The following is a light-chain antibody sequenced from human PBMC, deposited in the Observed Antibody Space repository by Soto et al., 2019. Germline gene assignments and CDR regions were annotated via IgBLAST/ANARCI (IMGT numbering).Light chain of an antibody. J-gene: IGLJ1*01. CDR2: EVS. CDR1: SSDVGGYNY. V-gene: IGLV2-14*01. CDR3: SSYTSSSTFYV. Sequence: QSVLTQPASVSGSPGQSITVSCTGTSSDVGGYNYVSWYQQHPGKAPKLMIYEVSNRPSGDSNRFSGSKSGNTASLTISGLQAEDEADYYCSSYTSSSTFYVFGPGTKVTVL.